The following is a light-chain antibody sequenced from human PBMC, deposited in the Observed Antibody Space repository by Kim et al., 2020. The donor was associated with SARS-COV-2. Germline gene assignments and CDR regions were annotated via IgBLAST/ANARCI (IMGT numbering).Light chain of an antibody. CDR1: QTICYNSNNKHY. J-gene: IGKJ2*01. V-gene: IGKV4-1*01. Sequence: RATLNCKSSQTICYNSNNKHYLPLYQQTPEPPQNLLIYWASSGESGVPDRFSGCGSETDFTLTLSSLQAEDLAVYYCHQYYSSPPIFGQGTKLEI. CDR3: HQYYSSPPI. CDR2: WAS.